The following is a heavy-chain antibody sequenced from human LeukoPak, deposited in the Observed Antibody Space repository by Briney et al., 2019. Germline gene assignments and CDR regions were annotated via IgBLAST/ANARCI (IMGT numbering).Heavy chain of an antibody. Sequence: SETLSLTCAVYGGSFSGYYWNWIRQPPGKGLEWIGEINHSGSTNYNPSLKSRVTISVDTSKSQFSLKLSSVTAADTAVYYCARATYYYDGSGYYSGYYFDYWGQGTLVTVSS. D-gene: IGHD3-22*01. CDR2: INHSGST. V-gene: IGHV4-34*01. J-gene: IGHJ4*02. CDR3: ARATYYYDGSGYYSGYYFDY. CDR1: GGSFSGYY.